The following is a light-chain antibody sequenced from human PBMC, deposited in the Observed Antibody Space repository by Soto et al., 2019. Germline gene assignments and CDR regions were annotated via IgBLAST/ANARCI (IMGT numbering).Light chain of an antibody. CDR1: SSDIGNYNL. J-gene: IGLJ2*01. Sequence: QSALTQPASVSGSPGQSITISCTGTSSDIGNYNLVSWYQQHPDKAPKLMIYEGSKRPSGVSNRFSGSKSGNTASLTLSGFQAEDEADYYCCSYAGGSTWVFGGGTKLTVL. CDR3: CSYAGGSTWV. CDR2: EGS. V-gene: IGLV2-23*01.